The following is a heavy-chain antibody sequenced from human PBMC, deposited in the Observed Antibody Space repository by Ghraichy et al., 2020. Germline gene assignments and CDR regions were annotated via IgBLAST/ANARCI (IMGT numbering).Heavy chain of an antibody. CDR2: ISYDGSDT. CDR3: AKDGSGYSYASGPFYHMDV. J-gene: IGHJ6*03. V-gene: IGHV3-30*18. Sequence: GGSLRLSCAASGFTFTTYGIHWVRQAPGKGLEWVAVISYDGSDTYYADSVKGRFTISRDNSKNTLYLYMNSLRPEDTAVYYCAKDGSGYSYASGPFYHMDVWGTGTTVTVSS. D-gene: IGHD5-12*01. CDR1: GFTFTTYG.